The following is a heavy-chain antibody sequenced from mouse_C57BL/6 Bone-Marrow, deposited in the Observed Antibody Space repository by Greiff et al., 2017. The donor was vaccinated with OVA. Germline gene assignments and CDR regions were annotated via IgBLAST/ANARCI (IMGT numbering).Heavy chain of an antibody. Sequence: QVQLQQSGADLVKPEASVKISCKASGYSFSNYWMNWVKQRPGKGLKWIGQIYPGDGDTNYNGKFKGKATLTADKSSSTDYMHFSSLTSEDSAVYFCERGGYWGQGTLVTVSA. CDR2: IYPGDGDT. V-gene: IGHV1-80*01. J-gene: IGHJ3*01. CDR3: ERGGY. CDR1: GYSFSNYW.